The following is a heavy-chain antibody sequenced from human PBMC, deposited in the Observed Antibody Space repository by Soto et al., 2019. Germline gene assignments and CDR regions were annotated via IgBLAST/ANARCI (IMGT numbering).Heavy chain of an antibody. CDR3: ARDPLVYGDYQENYYYYYRDV. CDR1: GFTFSSYG. CDR2: IWYDGSNK. J-gene: IGHJ6*03. V-gene: IGHV3-33*01. Sequence: PGGSLRLSCAASGFTFSSYGMHWVRQAPGKGLEWVAVIWYDGSNKYYADSVKGRFTISRDNSRNTLYLQMNSLRAEDTAVYYCARDPLVYGDYQENYYYYYRDVWGKGTTVTVPS. D-gene: IGHD4-17*01.